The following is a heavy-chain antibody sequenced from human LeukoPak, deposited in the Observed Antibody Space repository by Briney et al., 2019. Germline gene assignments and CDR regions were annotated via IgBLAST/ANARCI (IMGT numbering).Heavy chain of an antibody. V-gene: IGHV1-2*02. CDR3: ARSGSHGTYYYGSGPY. J-gene: IGHJ4*02. Sequence: ASVKVSCKASGYTFTGYYMHWVRQAPGQGLEWMGWINPNSGGTNYAQKFQGRVTMTRDTSISTAYMELSRLRSDDTAVYYCARSGSHGTYYYGSGPYWGQGTLVTGSS. CDR1: GYTFTGYY. CDR2: INPNSGGT. D-gene: IGHD3-10*01.